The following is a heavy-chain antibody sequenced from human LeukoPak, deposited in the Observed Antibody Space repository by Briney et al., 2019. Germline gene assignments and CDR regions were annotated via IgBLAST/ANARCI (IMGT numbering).Heavy chain of an antibody. CDR3: ARDLEDTAMVSPSGGYFDY. CDR2: INPNSGGT. D-gene: IGHD5-18*01. CDR1: GYTFTGYY. V-gene: IGHV1-2*02. Sequence: ASVKVSCKASGYTFTGYYMHWVLQPPGQGLEWMGWINPNSGGTNYAQKFQGRVTMTRDTSISTAYMELSRLRSDDTAVYYCARDLEDTAMVSPSGGYFDYWGQGTLVTVSS. J-gene: IGHJ4*02.